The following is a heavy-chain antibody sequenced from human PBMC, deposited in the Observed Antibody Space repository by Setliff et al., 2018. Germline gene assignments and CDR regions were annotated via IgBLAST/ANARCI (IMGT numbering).Heavy chain of an antibody. CDR1: GYTFSSYS. J-gene: IGHJ5*02. Sequence: ASVKAPARASGYTFSSYSMHWVRQAPGQRLEWMGWINAANENTQYSKKFQGRLTITRDTSANTAYMELSSLRSEDTALYYCAREDKGYYDFWSGYYEDYTPHGGFDPWGQGTLVTVSS. CDR3: AREDKGYYDFWSGYYEDYTPHGGFDP. D-gene: IGHD3-3*01. V-gene: IGHV1-3*01. CDR2: INAANENT.